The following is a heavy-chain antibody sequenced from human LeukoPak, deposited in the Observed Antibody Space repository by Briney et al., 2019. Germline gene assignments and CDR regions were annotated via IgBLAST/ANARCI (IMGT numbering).Heavy chain of an antibody. J-gene: IGHJ4*02. V-gene: IGHV4-59*01. Sequence: SETLSLTCTVSGVSISSYYWSWIRQPPGKGLEWIGYIYNSGSTNYNPSLKSRVTISVDTSKNQFSLKLSSVTAADTAVYYCARVSSAYDQGSYCYYFDYWGQGTLVTVSS. CDR1: GVSISSYY. CDR2: IYNSGST. D-gene: IGHD5-12*01. CDR3: ARVSSAYDQGSYCYYFDY.